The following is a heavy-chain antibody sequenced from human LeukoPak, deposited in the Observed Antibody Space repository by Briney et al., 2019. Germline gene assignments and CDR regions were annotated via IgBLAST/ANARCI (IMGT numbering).Heavy chain of an antibody. Sequence: PSETLPLTCTVSGGSISSYYWSWIRQPPGKGLEWIGYIYYSGSTNYNPSLKSRVTISVDTSKNQFSLKLSSVTAADTAVYYCARRGRYDAFDIWGQGTMVTVSS. CDR2: IYYSGST. D-gene: IGHD1-1*01. J-gene: IGHJ3*02. CDR1: GGSISSYY. CDR3: ARRGRYDAFDI. V-gene: IGHV4-59*08.